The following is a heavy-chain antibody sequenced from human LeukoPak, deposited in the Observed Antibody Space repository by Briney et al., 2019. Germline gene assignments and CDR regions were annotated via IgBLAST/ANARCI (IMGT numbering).Heavy chain of an antibody. Sequence: SETLSLTCAVYGGSFSGYYWSWIRQPPGKGLEWIGEINHSGSTNYNPSLKSRVTISVDTSKNQFSLKLSSVTAADTAVYYCAREGDNSTGTTRAFDIWGQGTMVTVSS. CDR1: GGSFSGYY. CDR3: AREGDNSTGTTRAFDI. CDR2: INHSGST. J-gene: IGHJ3*02. D-gene: IGHD1-1*01. V-gene: IGHV4-34*01.